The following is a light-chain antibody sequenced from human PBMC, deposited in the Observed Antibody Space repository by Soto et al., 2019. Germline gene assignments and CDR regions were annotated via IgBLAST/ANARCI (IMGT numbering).Light chain of an antibody. Sequence: EIGMTQSPGTLSLSPGESATLSCRASQRVYSNSLAWFQQKPGRAPRLLIYGASNRATGIPDRFSGSGSGPDFTLTISRLEPEDFAVYYCQQYGSSPRAFGQGTKVEV. CDR3: QQYGSSPRA. J-gene: IGKJ1*01. V-gene: IGKV3-20*01. CDR2: GAS. CDR1: QRVYSNS.